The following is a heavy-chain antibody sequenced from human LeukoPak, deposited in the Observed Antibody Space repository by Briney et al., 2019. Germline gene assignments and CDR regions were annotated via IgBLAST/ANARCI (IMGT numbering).Heavy chain of an antibody. V-gene: IGHV5-51*01. Sequence: GESLKISCKGSGYSFTRHWIAWVRQVPGEGLEWMGIIYPADSDTRYSPSFQGQVTISADKSITTAYLQWSSLKASDTAMYYCARPPSVGSPYDGFDIWGQGTMVSVSS. CDR2: IYPADSDT. D-gene: IGHD1-26*01. J-gene: IGHJ3*02. CDR3: ARPPSVGSPYDGFDI. CDR1: GYSFTRHW.